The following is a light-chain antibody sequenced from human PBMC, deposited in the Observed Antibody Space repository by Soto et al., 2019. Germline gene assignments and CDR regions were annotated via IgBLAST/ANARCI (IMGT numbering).Light chain of an antibody. Sequence: DIVITHSPATLSLSPRERATLSFRTSHSINSYLAWYQQKPGQAPRLLIFDASNWATGIPARFSGSGSGTDFPLTISSLEPEDFAVYYCQQRSNWPRLTFGGGTKVDIK. CDR1: HSINSY. CDR2: DAS. V-gene: IGKV3-11*01. J-gene: IGKJ4*01. CDR3: QQRSNWPRLT.